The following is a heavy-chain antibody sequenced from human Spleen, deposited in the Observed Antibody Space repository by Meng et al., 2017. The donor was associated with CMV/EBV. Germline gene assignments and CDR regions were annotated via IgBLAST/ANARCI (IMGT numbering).Heavy chain of an antibody. CDR3: ARPGGRNYEFPY. D-gene: IGHD1-7*01. J-gene: IGHJ4*02. Sequence: KVSCKASGYTFTNYWIGWVRQMPGKGLEWMGRLHPGDSDTRYSPSFEGQVTFSADKSISTAYLQWSSLKASDTAMYYCARPGGRNYEFPYWGQGTLVTVSS. CDR2: LHPGDSDT. V-gene: IGHV5-51*01. CDR1: GYTFTNYW.